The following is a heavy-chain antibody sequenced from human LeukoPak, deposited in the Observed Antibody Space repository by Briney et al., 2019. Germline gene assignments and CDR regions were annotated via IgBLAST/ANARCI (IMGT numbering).Heavy chain of an antibody. CDR1: GGSISNYY. Sequence: TLSLTCTVSGGSISNYYWSWIRQPPGKALEWLALIYWDDDKRYSPSLKSRLTITKDTSKNQVVLTMTNMDPVDTATYYCAHRRPDYDFWSGYYYRFDPWGQGTLVTVSS. V-gene: IGHV2-5*08. J-gene: IGHJ5*02. CDR3: AHRRPDYDFWSGYYYRFDP. CDR2: IYWDDDK. D-gene: IGHD3-3*01.